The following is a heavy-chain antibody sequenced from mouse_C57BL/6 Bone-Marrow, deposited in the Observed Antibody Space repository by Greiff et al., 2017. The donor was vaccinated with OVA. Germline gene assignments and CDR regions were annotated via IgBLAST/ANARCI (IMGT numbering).Heavy chain of an antibody. CDR3: ARGGLRRRDYSMDY. CDR1: GYAFSSSW. J-gene: IGHJ4*01. D-gene: IGHD2-4*01. V-gene: IGHV1-82*01. CDR2: IYPGDGDT. Sequence: QVQLKQSGPELVKPGASVKISCKASGYAFSSSWMNWVKQRPGKGLEWIGRIYPGDGDTNYNGKFKGKATLTADKSSSTAYMQLISLTSEDSAVYFCARGGLRRRDYSMDYWGQGTSVTVSS.